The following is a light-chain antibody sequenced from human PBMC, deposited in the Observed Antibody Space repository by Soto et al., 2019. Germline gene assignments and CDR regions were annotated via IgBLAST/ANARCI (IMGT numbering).Light chain of an antibody. CDR3: QSYDSSLSGVI. J-gene: IGLJ2*01. CDR1: SSNIGAGYD. Sequence: QAVVVQPPSVSGAPGQRVTISCTGSSSNIGAGYDVNWYQQVPGTAPRLLIFLNTYRPSGVPDRFSGSKSGASASLAITGLQAEDEADYYCQSYDSSLSGVIFGGGTKLTVL. V-gene: IGLV1-40*03. CDR2: LNT.